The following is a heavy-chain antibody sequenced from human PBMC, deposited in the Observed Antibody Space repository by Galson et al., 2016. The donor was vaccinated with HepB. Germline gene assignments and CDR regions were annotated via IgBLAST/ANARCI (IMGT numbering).Heavy chain of an antibody. V-gene: IGHV3-30*15. CDR3: ARDGRQQLSRRLDY. CDR1: GFTFSTXX. D-gene: IGHD6-13*01. J-gene: IGHJ4*02. Sequence: SLRLSCAASGFTFSTXXMHXXXQAXXKGLXXVAXXXFDXSXKYSADSVKGRFTISRDNSKNTVYLQMGSLRADDTAGYYCARDGRQQLSRRLDYWGQGTLXTVXX. CDR2: XXFDXSXK.